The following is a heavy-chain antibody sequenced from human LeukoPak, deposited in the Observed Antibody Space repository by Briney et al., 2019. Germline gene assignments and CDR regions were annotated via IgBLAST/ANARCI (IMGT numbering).Heavy chain of an antibody. V-gene: IGHV3-53*01. CDR3: AKDRCDRTTCPEV. J-gene: IGHJ4*02. CDR1: GFTVSSNY. CDR2: IYSGGST. D-gene: IGHD2-2*01. Sequence: GGSLRLSCAASGFTVSSNYMSWVRQAPGKGLEWVSVIYSGGSTYYADSVKGRFTISRDNSKNTLYLQMNSLRAEDTAVYYCAKDRCDRTTCPEVWGQGTLVTVSS.